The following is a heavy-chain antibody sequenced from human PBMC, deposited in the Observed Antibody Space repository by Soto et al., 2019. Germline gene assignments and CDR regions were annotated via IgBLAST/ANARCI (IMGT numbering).Heavy chain of an antibody. CDR1: GYTFTTYS. CDR2: ISPYNGNT. J-gene: IGHJ5*02. D-gene: IGHD2-2*01. Sequence: ASVKVSCKASGYTFTTYSINWVRQAPGQGLEWMGWISPYNGNTNYAQNFQGRVTMTTDTSTSTAYMELRSLKSDDTAVYYCVREPLGVYASWFAPGGQGPLSPVS. CDR3: VREPLGVYASWFAP. V-gene: IGHV1-18*04.